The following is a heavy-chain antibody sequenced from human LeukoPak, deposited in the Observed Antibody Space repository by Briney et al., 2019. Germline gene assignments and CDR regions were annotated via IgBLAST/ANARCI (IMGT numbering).Heavy chain of an antibody. CDR1: GFTFSSYW. Sequence: GGSLRLSCAASGFTFSSYWMSWVRQAPGKGLEWVANIKQDGSEKYYVDSVKGRFTISRDNAKNSLYLQMNSLRAEDTAVYYCARSMYYDFWSGSMNWFDPWGQGTLVTVSS. J-gene: IGHJ5*02. CDR2: IKQDGSEK. V-gene: IGHV3-7*01. CDR3: ARSMYYDFWSGSMNWFDP. D-gene: IGHD3-3*01.